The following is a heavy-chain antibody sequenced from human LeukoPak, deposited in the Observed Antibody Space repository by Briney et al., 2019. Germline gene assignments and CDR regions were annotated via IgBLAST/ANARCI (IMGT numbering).Heavy chain of an antibody. CDR3: ARRYDFRSGSVYGMDV. CDR1: GFTFSSYA. J-gene: IGHJ6*02. Sequence: GRSLRLSCAASGFTFSSYAMHWVRQAPGKGLEWVAVISYDGSNKYYADSVKGRFTISRDNSKNTLYLQMNSLRVEDTAVYYCARRYDFRSGSVYGMDVWGQGTTVTVSS. CDR2: ISYDGSNK. D-gene: IGHD3-3*01. V-gene: IGHV3-30-3*01.